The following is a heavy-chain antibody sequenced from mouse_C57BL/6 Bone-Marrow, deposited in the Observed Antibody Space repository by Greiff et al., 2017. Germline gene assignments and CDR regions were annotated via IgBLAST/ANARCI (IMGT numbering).Heavy chain of an antibody. D-gene: IGHD1-1*02. J-gene: IGHJ2*01. Sequence: VQLQQSGPGLVQPSQRLSITCTVSGFSLTSYGVHWVRQSPGKGLEWLGVIWSGGSTDYNEDFISRLSISKDKSNSQVCFKMNSLQANDTAIYYCARDGGYYWDYGGRGTTPTVTS. CDR3: ARDGGYYWDY. V-gene: IGHV2-2*02. CDR2: IWSGGST. CDR1: GFSLTSYG.